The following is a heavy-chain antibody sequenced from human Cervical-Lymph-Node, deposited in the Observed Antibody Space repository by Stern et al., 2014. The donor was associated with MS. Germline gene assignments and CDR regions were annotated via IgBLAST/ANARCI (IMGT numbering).Heavy chain of an antibody. CDR2: IKEDGSQK. CDR3: TKDELH. Sequence: EVQLEESGGGLVQPGGSLRLSCAASGFNFPSYWMSWVRQAPGKGLEWVAAIKEDGSQKYYVDSVKGRFTISRDNAKNSLHLQMNSLRVEDTAVYYCTKDELHWGQGTLVSVSS. CDR1: GFNFPSYW. J-gene: IGHJ4*02. V-gene: IGHV3-7*01. D-gene: IGHD1-7*01.